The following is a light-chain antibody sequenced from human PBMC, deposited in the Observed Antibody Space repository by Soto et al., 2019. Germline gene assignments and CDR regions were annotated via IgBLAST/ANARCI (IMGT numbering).Light chain of an antibody. CDR1: SSNIGAGYD. Sequence: QSVLTQPPSVSGAPGQRVTISCTGSSSNIGAGYDVHWYQRLPGTAPKLLIYGNSNRPSGVPDRFSGSKSGTSASLAITGLQAEDEADYYCQSYDSSLSGSTVFGGGTKLTVL. V-gene: IGLV1-40*01. CDR3: QSYDSSLSGSTV. CDR2: GNS. J-gene: IGLJ2*01.